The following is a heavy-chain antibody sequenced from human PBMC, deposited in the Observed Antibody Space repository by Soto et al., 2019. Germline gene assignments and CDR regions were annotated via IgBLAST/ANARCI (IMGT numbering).Heavy chain of an antibody. D-gene: IGHD3-10*01. J-gene: IGHJ4*02. Sequence: GGSLRLSCTASGFTFSSYAMSWVRQAPGKGLEWVSAISGSGGSTYYADSVKGRFTISRDNSKNTLYLQMNSLRAEDTAVYYCAKVGAYYYGSGSSDYWGQGTLVTVSS. CDR3: AKVGAYYYGSGSSDY. CDR1: GFTFSSYA. CDR2: ISGSGGST. V-gene: IGHV3-23*01.